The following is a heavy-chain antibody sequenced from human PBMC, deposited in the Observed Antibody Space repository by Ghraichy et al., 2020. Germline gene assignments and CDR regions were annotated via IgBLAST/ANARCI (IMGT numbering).Heavy chain of an antibody. CDR1: GFTFSSHW. CDR2: INEGGSER. V-gene: IGHV3-7*01. J-gene: IGHJ4*02. Sequence: GGSLRLSCAASGFTFSSHWMSWVRQAPGKGLEWVDNINEGGSERKYVDSVKGRFTISRDNSQKSLYLQMDSLRVEDTAVYFCARDHIVGANDCWGQGTLVTVSP. D-gene: IGHD1-26*01. CDR3: ARDHIVGANDC.